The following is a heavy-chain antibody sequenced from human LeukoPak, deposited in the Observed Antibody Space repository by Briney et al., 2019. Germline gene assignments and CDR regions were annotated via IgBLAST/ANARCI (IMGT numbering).Heavy chain of an antibody. J-gene: IGHJ5*02. CDR1: GGSLSSSSYY. D-gene: IGHD3-3*01. CDR3: ASAAYYDFWSGYHNWFDP. V-gene: IGHV4-39*01. CDR2: IYYSGST. Sequence: PSETLSLTCTVSGGSLSSSSYYWGWIRQPPGKGLEWIGSIYYSGSTYYNPSLKSRVTISVDTSKNQFSLKLSSVTAADTAVYYCASAAYYDFWSGYHNWFDPWGQGTLVTVSS.